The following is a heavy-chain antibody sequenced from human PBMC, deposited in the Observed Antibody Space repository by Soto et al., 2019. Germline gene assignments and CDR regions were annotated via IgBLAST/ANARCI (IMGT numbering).Heavy chain of an antibody. D-gene: IGHD6-6*01. CDR2: IWFDGNNE. CDR1: GFTFSSYG. CDR3: ARDHRALGAAPYEMDV. V-gene: IGHV3-33*01. Sequence: QVQLVESGGGVVQPGRSLRLSCAASGFTFSSYGMNWVRQAPGKGLEWVAVIWFDGNNEFYADSVKGRFTISRDNSKNTVYLQMNSLRAEDTAVYYCARDHRALGAAPYEMDVWGQGTTVTVSS. J-gene: IGHJ6*02.